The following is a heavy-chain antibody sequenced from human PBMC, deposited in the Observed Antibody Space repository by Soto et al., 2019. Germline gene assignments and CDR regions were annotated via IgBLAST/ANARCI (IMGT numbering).Heavy chain of an antibody. CDR2: ISYDGSNK. D-gene: IGHD2-21*02. Sequence: QVQLVESGGGVVQPGRSLRLSCAASGFTFSSYGMHWVRQAPGKGLEWVAVISYDGSNKYYADSVKGRFTISRDNSKNTLYLQMNSLRAEDTAVYYCAKDQPASAYCGGDCYSSAFDIWGQGTMVTVSS. J-gene: IGHJ3*02. V-gene: IGHV3-30*18. CDR1: GFTFSSYG. CDR3: AKDQPASAYCGGDCYSSAFDI.